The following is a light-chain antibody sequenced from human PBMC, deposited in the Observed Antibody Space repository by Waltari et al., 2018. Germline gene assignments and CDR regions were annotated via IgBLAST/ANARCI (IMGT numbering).Light chain of an antibody. CDR1: SSDVGGYNY. J-gene: IGLJ2*01. CDR2: DVS. Sequence: QSALTQPASVSGSPGQSITLSCTGTSSDVGGYNYVSWYQQPPGKAPKVMIYDVSNRPSGVSNRFSDSKSGSTASLTISGLQAEDEADYYCSSYTNTHTLIFGGGTKLTVL. V-gene: IGLV2-14*03. CDR3: SSYTNTHTLI.